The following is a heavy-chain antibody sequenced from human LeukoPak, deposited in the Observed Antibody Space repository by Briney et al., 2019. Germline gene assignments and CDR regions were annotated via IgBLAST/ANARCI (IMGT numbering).Heavy chain of an antibody. D-gene: IGHD4-17*01. J-gene: IGHJ6*03. CDR2: ISYDGSNK. CDR1: GFTFSSYG. V-gene: IGHV3-30*18. CDR3: AKDGWDSVTYNYYYYMDV. Sequence: PGGSLRLSCAASGFTFSSYGMHWVRQAPGKGLEWVAVISYDGSNKYYADSVKGRFTISRDNSKNTLYLQMDSLRTDDTAVYYCAKDGWDSVTYNYYYYMDVWGKGTRVTISS.